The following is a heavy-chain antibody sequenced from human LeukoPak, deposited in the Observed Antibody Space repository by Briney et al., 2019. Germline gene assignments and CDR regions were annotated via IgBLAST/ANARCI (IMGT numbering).Heavy chain of an antibody. J-gene: IGHJ4*02. CDR1: GGSISSYY. Sequence: SETLSLTCTVSGGSISSYYWSWVRQPPGKGLEWIGYIYYSGSTNYNPSLKSRVTISVDTSKNQFSLKLSSVTAADTAVYYCAGASYDSSGVHWGQGTLVTVSS. V-gene: IGHV4-59*01. D-gene: IGHD3-22*01. CDR2: IYYSGST. CDR3: AGASYDSSGVH.